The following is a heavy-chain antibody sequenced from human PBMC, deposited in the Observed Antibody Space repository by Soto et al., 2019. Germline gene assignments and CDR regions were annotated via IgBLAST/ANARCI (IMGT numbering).Heavy chain of an antibody. J-gene: IGHJ4*02. Sequence: ETLSLTCTVSGGSVSSGRYYWSWIRQPPGKVLEWIGYIYYSGITNYNPSLKSRVTISVDTSKNQFSLKLSSVTAADTAVYYCAREGRGAAAGTTFDDWGQGTLVTVSS. CDR2: IYYSGIT. CDR3: AREGRGAAAGTTFDD. D-gene: IGHD6-13*01. V-gene: IGHV4-61*01. CDR1: GGSVSSGRYY.